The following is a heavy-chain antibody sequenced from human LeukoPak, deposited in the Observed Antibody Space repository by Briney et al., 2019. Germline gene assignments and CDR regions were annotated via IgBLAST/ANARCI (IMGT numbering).Heavy chain of an antibody. CDR1: GFTFSSYG. D-gene: IGHD3-10*01. CDR2: ISGNGGTI. V-gene: IGHV3-23*01. CDR3: AKVPIYGSGSAPGYYFDY. Sequence: PGGSLGLSCAASGFTFSSYGMSWVRQAPGKGLEWVSGISGNGGTIHYADSVKGRFTISRDNSKNTLHLQMNSLRAEDTAVYYCAKVPIYGSGSAPGYYFDYWGQGTLVTVSS. J-gene: IGHJ4*02.